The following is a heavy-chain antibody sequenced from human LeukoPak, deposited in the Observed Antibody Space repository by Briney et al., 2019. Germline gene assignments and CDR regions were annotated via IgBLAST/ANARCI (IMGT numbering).Heavy chain of an antibody. CDR2: IYYSGST. CDR1: GGSISSSSYY. J-gene: IGHJ6*02. Sequence: SETLSLTCTVSGGSISSSSYYWGWIRQPPGKGLEWIGSIYYSGSTYYNPSLKSRVTISVDTSKNQFSLKLSSVTAADTAVYYCARQGTVTTYYYYYYGMDVWGRGTTVTVSS. CDR3: ARQGTVTTYYYYYYGMDV. D-gene: IGHD4-17*01. V-gene: IGHV4-39*01.